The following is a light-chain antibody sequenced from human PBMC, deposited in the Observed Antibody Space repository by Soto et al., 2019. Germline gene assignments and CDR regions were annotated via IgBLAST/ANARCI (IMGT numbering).Light chain of an antibody. CDR2: AAS. CDR3: QQYCSSTWT. Sequence: EIVLTQSPGTLSLSPGERATLSCSASQSVSSSYLAWYQQKPGQATRLLIYAASSRATGIPDRFSGSGSGTDFTLTISRLEPEAFAVYYCQQYCSSTWTFGQGTKVEIK. V-gene: IGKV3-20*01. CDR1: QSVSSSY. J-gene: IGKJ1*01.